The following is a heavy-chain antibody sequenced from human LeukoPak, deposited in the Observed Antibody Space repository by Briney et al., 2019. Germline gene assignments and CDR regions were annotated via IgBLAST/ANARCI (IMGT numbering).Heavy chain of an antibody. Sequence: SETLSLTCTVSGGSISDYYWSWIRQPPGKRLEWIGYIYYSGSTNYNPSLKSRVTTSVDTSKNQFSLKLSSVTAADTAVYYCARDGRNYYDSSGCYPGDYWGQGTLVTVSS. D-gene: IGHD3-22*01. CDR3: ARDGRNYYDSSGCYPGDY. CDR2: IYYSGST. V-gene: IGHV4-59*01. J-gene: IGHJ4*02. CDR1: GGSISDYY.